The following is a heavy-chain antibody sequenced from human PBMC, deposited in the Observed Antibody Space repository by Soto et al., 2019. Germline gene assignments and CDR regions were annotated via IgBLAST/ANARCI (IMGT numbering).Heavy chain of an antibody. CDR2: IYDIGST. CDR3: ARGPGYYDILTGYYGGYYFDY. J-gene: IGHJ4*02. V-gene: IGHV4-30-4*01. D-gene: IGHD3-9*01. Sequence: SETLSLTCTVSGGSIGSGDYYWSWIRQPPGKGLEWIVYIYDIGSTYYSPSLKSRVNISVDTSKNQFSLKLSSVTAADTAVYYCARGPGYYDILTGYYGGYYFDYWGQGTLVTVSS. CDR1: GGSIGSGDYY.